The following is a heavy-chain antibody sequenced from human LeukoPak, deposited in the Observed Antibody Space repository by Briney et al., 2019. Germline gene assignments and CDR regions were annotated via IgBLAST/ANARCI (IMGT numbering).Heavy chain of an antibody. V-gene: IGHV3-7*01. CDR2: IKKGGSEK. CDR3: ARETRYYYDSSAYYSGYFDY. D-gene: IGHD3-22*01. J-gene: IGHJ4*02. CDR1: GFTFSTYW. Sequence: GGSLRLSCAASGFTFSTYWMTWVRQAPGKGLEWVANIKKGGSEKYYVDSVKGRFTISRDNAKNSLYLQMNSLRAEDTAVYYCARETRYYYDSSAYYSGYFDYWGQGTLVTVSS.